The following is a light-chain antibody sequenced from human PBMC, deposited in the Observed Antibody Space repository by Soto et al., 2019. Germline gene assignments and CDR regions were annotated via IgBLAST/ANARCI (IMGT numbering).Light chain of an antibody. J-gene: IGKJ5*01. Sequence: EMVMTQSPATLSVSPGERATRSCRASQSISNNLAWYQQKPGQAPRLLIYDASNRATGIPARFSGSGSGTDFTLTISSLEPEDFAVYYCQQRSNWPLTFGQGTRLEIK. CDR2: DAS. CDR3: QQRSNWPLT. V-gene: IGKV3-11*01. CDR1: QSISNN.